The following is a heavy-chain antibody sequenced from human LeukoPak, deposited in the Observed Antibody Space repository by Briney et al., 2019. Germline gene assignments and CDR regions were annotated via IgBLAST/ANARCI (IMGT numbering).Heavy chain of an antibody. D-gene: IGHD2-15*01. CDR2: IKQDGSEK. J-gene: IGHJ3*02. V-gene: IGHV3-7*01. CDR1: GFTFSSYW. CDR3: ARESCSGGSCYSGLVAFDI. Sequence: PGGSLRLSCAASGFTFSSYWMSWVRQAPGKGLEWVANIKQDGSEKYYVDSVKGRVTISRDNDKNSLYLQMNSLRAEDTAVDYCARESCSGGSCYSGLVAFDIWGQGTMVTVSS.